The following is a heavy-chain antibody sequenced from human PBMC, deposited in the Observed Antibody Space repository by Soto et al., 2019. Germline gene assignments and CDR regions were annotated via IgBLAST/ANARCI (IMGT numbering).Heavy chain of an antibody. CDR2: ISGSGVTT. J-gene: IGHJ4*02. V-gene: IGHV3-23*01. Sequence: PGGSLRLSCAASGFTFSSNAMSWVRQAPGKGLEWVSVISGSGVTTYYADSVKGRFTISRDNTKNTLYLQMNSLSADDTAVYYCAKVPGAAPIRRPFDSWGQGTLVTVSS. CDR3: AKVPGAAPIRRPFDS. D-gene: IGHD1-26*01. CDR1: GFTFSSNA.